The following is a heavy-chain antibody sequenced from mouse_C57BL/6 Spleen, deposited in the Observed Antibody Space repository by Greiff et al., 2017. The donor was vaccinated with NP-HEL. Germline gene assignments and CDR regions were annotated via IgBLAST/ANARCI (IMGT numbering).Heavy chain of an antibody. CDR2: IWGVGST. J-gene: IGHJ3*01. V-gene: IGHV2-6*01. D-gene: IGHD1-1*01. CDR1: GFSLTSYG. CDR3: ASSYGREELAY. Sequence: QVQLKESGPGLVAPSQSLSITCTVSGFSLTSYGVDWVRQSPGKGLEWLGVIWGVGSTNYNSALKSRLSISKDNSKSQVFLKMTSLQTDDTAMYYCASSYGREELAYWGQGTLVTVSA.